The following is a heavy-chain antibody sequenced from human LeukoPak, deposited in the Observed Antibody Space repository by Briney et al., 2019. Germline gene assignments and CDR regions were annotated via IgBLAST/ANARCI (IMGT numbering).Heavy chain of an antibody. D-gene: IGHD6-13*01. CDR2: IYYSGST. CDR3: ARRTAAGNYFDY. Sequence: PSETLSLTCTVSGGSIRSYYWSWIRQPPGKGLEWIGYIYYSGSTNYNPSLKSRVTISVDTSKNQFSLKLSSVTAADTAVYYCARRTAAGNYFDYWGQGTLVTVSS. J-gene: IGHJ4*02. V-gene: IGHV4-59*08. CDR1: GGSIRSYY.